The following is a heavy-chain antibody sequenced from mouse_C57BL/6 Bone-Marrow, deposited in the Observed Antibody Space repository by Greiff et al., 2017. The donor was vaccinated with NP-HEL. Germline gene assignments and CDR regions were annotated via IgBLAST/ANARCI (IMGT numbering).Heavy chain of an antibody. CDR1: GYTFTSYG. CDR3: ARTYYDYSFAY. D-gene: IGHD2-4*01. Sequence: QVQLQQSGAELARPGASVKLSCKASGYTFTSYGISWVKQRTGQGLEWIGEIYPRSGNTYYNEKFKGKATLTADKSSSTAYMELRSLTSEDSAVYFCARTYYDYSFAYWGQGTLVTVSA. CDR2: IYPRSGNT. V-gene: IGHV1-81*01. J-gene: IGHJ3*01.